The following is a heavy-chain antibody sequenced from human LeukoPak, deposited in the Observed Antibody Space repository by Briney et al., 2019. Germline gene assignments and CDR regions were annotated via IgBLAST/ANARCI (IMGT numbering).Heavy chain of an antibody. V-gene: IGHV3-21*01. CDR3: ARFIAAPYYFDY. CDR1: GFTFSSYS. J-gene: IGHJ4*02. Sequence: GSLRLSCAASGFTFSSYSMNWVRQAPGKGLEWVSFISSSRSYIYYADSVKGRFTISRDNAKNSLYLQMNSRRAEDTAVYYCARFIAAPYYFDYWGRGTLVTVSS. CDR2: ISSSRSYI. D-gene: IGHD6-13*01.